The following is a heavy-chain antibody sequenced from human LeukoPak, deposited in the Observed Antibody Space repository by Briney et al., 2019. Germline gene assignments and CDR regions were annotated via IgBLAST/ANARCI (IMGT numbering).Heavy chain of an antibody. Sequence: GESLKISCKGSGYSFTSYWIGWVRQMPGKGLEWMGIIYPGDSDTRYSPSFQGQVTISADKSISTAYLQWSSLKASDTAMYYCARRGTTIFGVDPYYYYYYMDVWGKGTTVTVSS. CDR3: ARRGTTIFGVDPYYYYYYMDV. CDR1: GYSFTSYW. V-gene: IGHV5-51*01. D-gene: IGHD3-3*01. J-gene: IGHJ6*03. CDR2: IYPGDSDT.